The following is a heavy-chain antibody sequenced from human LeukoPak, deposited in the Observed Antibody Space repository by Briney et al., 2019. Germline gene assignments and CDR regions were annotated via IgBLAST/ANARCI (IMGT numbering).Heavy chain of an antibody. CDR1: GGSISSSSYY. Sequence: SETLSLTCTVSGGSISSSSYYWGWIRQPPGKGLEWIGSIYYSGSTYYNPSLKSRVTISVDTSKNQFSLKLSSVTAADTAVYYCARAIVPAAIPYYYYYMDVWGKGTTVTVSS. CDR3: ARAIVPAAIPYYYYYMDV. J-gene: IGHJ6*03. CDR2: IYYSGST. D-gene: IGHD2-2*01. V-gene: IGHV4-39*07.